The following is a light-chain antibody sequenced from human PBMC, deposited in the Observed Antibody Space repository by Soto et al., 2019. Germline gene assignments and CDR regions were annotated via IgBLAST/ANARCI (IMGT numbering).Light chain of an antibody. V-gene: IGKV1-33*01. CDR1: QDISHF. CDR2: DAS. Sequence: IQMTQSPSSLSASVGDRVTITCQASQDISHFLNWYQQKPGKAPKLLIYDASNLKTGVPSRFSGSGSGTDFTFTISSLQPEDIATYYCQQYDNLPYIFGQGTRLEI. CDR3: QQYDNLPYI. J-gene: IGKJ2*01.